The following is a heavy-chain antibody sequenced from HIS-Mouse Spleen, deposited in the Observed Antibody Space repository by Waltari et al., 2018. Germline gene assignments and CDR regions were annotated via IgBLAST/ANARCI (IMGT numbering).Heavy chain of an antibody. Sequence: QVQLVESGGGVVQPGRSRRLSCAASGFPLSSFGMHWVRQAPGKGLEWVAVISYDGSNKYYADSVKGRFTISRDNSKNTLYLQMNSLRAEDTAVYYCAKDKHHAFDYWGQGTLVTVSS. V-gene: IGHV3-30*18. CDR1: GFPLSSFG. CDR2: ISYDGSNK. CDR3: AKDKHHAFDY. J-gene: IGHJ4*02.